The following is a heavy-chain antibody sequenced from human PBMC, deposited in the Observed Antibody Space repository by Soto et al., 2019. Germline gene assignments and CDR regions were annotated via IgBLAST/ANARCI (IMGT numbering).Heavy chain of an antibody. CDR2: ISGGGGSA. J-gene: IGHJ4*02. Sequence: EVQLLESGGDLVQPGGSLRLSCADSAFTFSSYAMSWVRQAPGKGLEWVSTISGGGGSAYYAASVEGRFTISRDNSKNTLVLQMHTLRAEDTAVYYCATAALYSSTWETGKGYFDYWGQGTLVTVSS. CDR3: ATAALYSSTWETGKGYFDY. D-gene: IGHD6-6*01. CDR1: AFTFSSYA. V-gene: IGHV3-23*01.